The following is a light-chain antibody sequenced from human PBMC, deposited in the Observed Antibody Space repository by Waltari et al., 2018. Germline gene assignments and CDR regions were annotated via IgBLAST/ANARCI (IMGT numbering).Light chain of an antibody. V-gene: IGLV2-23*01. J-gene: IGLJ1*01. CDR2: ETT. Sequence: QSALTQPAAVSGSPGQSITISCAGSNSDVGIYNLVSWYQHHPGEAPKLLILETTKRPSGVSARFSGSRSGNTASLTISGLQAEDEAEYSCCAYAGSSIYVFGSGTRVTVL. CDR3: CAYAGSSIYV. CDR1: NSDVGIYNL.